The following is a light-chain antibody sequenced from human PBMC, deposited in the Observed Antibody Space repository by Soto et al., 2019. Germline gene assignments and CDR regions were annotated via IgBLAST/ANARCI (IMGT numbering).Light chain of an antibody. CDR1: QSISSS. Sequence: DIQMTQSPSSLSVSVGHRVTITCRASQSISSSFNRYQHNPEKPPKLLIYTASTLQSGVPSRFSGSGSGTEFSRTISSLQPEDFETYYCQQSYGKRITFGQGTRLESK. J-gene: IGKJ5*01. V-gene: IGKV1-39*01. CDR2: TAS. CDR3: QQSYGKRIT.